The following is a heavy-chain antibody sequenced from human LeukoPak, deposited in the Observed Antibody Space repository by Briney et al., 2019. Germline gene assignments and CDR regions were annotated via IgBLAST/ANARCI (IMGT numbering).Heavy chain of an antibody. CDR2: IYYSGST. D-gene: IGHD1-26*01. CDR1: GGSISSYY. CDR3: ASRGSYRDY. J-gene: IGHJ4*02. Sequence: SETLSLTCTVSGGSISSYYWSWIRQPPGKGLEWIGYIYYSGSTYYNPSLKSRVTISVDTSKNQFSLKLSSVTAADTAVYYCASRGSYRDYWGQGTLVTVSS. V-gene: IGHV4-59*12.